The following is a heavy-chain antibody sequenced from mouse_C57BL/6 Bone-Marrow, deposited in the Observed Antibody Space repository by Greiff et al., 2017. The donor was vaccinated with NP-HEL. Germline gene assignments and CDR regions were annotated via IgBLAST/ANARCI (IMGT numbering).Heavy chain of an antibody. Sequence: EVQLVESGGDLVKPGGSLKLSCAASGFTFSSYGMSWVRQTPDKRLEWVATISSGGSYTYYPDSVKGRFTISRDNAKNTLYLQMSSLKSEDTAMYYCARHGDYDGYWGQGTTLTVSS. CDR2: ISSGGSYT. CDR1: GFTFSSYG. J-gene: IGHJ2*01. V-gene: IGHV5-6*01. D-gene: IGHD2-4*01. CDR3: ARHGDYDGY.